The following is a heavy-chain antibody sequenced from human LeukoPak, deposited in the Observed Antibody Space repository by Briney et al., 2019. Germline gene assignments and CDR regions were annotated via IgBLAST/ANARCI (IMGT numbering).Heavy chain of an antibody. D-gene: IGHD2-2*01. Sequence: GGSLLLSCAASGFTFSNYWMSWVRQAPGKGLEWVANIKQDESKRYYVGSVKGRFTISRDNAKNSLYLQMNSLRAEDTAVYYCAREASLYCSGNNCYWAFDLWGQGTLVTVSS. CDR3: AREASLYCSGNNCYWAFDL. J-gene: IGHJ5*02. CDR2: IKQDESKR. V-gene: IGHV3-7*01. CDR1: GFTFSNYW.